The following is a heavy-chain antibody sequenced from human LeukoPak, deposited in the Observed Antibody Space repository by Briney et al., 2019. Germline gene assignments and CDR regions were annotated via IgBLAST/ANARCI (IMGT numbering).Heavy chain of an antibody. Sequence: SSETLSLTCTVSGGSISGSFWSWIRQPPGKGLEWIGYIYDTGSTNYNPSLKSRVTMSVDTSKNQFSLKLSSVTAADTAVYYCAKGGSPRFDYWGRGTLVTVSS. CDR3: AKGGSPRFDY. D-gene: IGHD3-16*01. J-gene: IGHJ4*02. CDR1: GGSISGSF. V-gene: IGHV4-59*08. CDR2: IYDTGST.